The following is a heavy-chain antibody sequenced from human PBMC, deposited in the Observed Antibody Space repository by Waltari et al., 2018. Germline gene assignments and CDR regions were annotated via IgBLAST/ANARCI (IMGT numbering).Heavy chain of an antibody. CDR2: INDIGTT. D-gene: IGHD5-18*01. CDR3: ARRGRGYTYSYLPF. J-gene: IGHJ4*02. Sequence: QVKLEQWGTGLLKPSENLSLTCAVDGGPFRGYSWTWIRQPPGTGLEGSGEINDIGTTNYNVSLRSRITMSIDTAKKQFSLILRSVTAADTAVYYCARRGRGYTYSYLPFWAQGTQVTVSS. V-gene: IGHV4-34*01. CDR1: GGPFRGYS.